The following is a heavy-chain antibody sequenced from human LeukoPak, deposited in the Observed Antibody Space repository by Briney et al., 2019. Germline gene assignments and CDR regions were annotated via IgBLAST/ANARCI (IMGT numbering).Heavy chain of an antibody. D-gene: IGHD3-22*01. CDR1: AGSFSGYY. J-gene: IGHJ4*02. CDR3: ASLAALYDSSTYYFDY. V-gene: IGHV4-34*01. CDR2: TNHSGST. Sequence: SETLSLTCAVYAGSFSGYYWSWIRQPPGKGLEWIGETNHSGSTNYNPSLKSRVTISVDTSKNQFSLKLSSVTAADTAVYYCASLAALYDSSTYYFDYWGQGTLVTVSS.